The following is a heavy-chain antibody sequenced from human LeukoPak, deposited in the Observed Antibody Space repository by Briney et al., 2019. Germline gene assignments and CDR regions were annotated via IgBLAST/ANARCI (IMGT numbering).Heavy chain of an antibody. CDR1: GFTFSSYS. Sequence: GGSLRLSCAASGFTFSSYSMNWVRQAPGKGLEWVSSINSSSNYIYYADSVKGRFTISRDNAKNPVYLQINRLRAEDTAVYYCARRGTIAVPVFWFDPWGQGTLVIVSS. CDR2: INSSSNYI. J-gene: IGHJ5*02. D-gene: IGHD6-19*01. V-gene: IGHV3-21*01. CDR3: ARRGTIAVPVFWFDP.